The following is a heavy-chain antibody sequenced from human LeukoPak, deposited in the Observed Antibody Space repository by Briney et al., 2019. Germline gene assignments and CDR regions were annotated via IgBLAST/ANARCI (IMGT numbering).Heavy chain of an antibody. CDR2: INHSGST. CDR3: ARRLRQNLFDP. Sequence: KASETLSLTCAVYGGSSSGYYWSWLRQPPGKGLEWIGEINHSGSTNYNPSLKSRVTISVDTSKNQFSLKLSSVTAADTAVYYCARRLRQNLFDPWGQGTLVTVSS. CDR1: GGSSSGYY. D-gene: IGHD4-17*01. V-gene: IGHV4-34*01. J-gene: IGHJ5*02.